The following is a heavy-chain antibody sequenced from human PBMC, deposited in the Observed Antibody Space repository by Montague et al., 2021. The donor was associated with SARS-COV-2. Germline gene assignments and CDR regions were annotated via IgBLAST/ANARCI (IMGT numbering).Heavy chain of an antibody. CDR1: GDSTNSGRYY. D-gene: IGHD1-26*01. Sequence: TLSLTCTVSGDSTNSGRYYWSWLRQPAGKGLEWIGRVYRSGDTNYHPSLESRISISIDTSKNQISLRLTSVTAADTGVYYCGRGLVGFAGHWLWGHGQWSPS. J-gene: IGHJ3*01. V-gene: IGHV4-61*02. CDR3: GRGLVGFAGHWL. CDR2: VYRSGDT.